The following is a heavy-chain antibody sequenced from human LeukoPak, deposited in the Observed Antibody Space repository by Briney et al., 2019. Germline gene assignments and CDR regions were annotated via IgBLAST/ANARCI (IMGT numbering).Heavy chain of an antibody. CDR1: GGSISSSSYY. CDR2: IYYSGST. D-gene: IGHD2-2*01. J-gene: IGHJ4*02. Sequence: SETLSLTCTVSGGSISSSSYYWGWIRQPPGKGLEWIGSIYYSGSTYYNPSLKSRVTISVDTSKNQFSLKLSSVTAADTAVYYCARLVLDQLLSVYCFDYWGQGTLVTVSS. CDR3: ARLVLDQLLSVYCFDY. V-gene: IGHV4-39*01.